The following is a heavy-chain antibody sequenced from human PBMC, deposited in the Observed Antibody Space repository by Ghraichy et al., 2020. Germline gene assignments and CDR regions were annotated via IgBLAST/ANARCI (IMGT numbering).Heavy chain of an antibody. V-gene: IGHV4-39*01. CDR2: IYYSGST. Sequence: SETLSLTCTVSGGSISSTIYYWGWIRQPPGKGLEWIGTIYYSGSTYYNPSLKSRVTISVDTSKNQFSLKLSSVTAADTAVYYCARHLTSCSGGVCYYKPSAYFQHWGQGTLVTVSS. J-gene: IGHJ1*01. CDR1: GGSISSTIYY. D-gene: IGHD2-8*02. CDR3: ARHLTSCSGGVCYYKPSAYFQH.